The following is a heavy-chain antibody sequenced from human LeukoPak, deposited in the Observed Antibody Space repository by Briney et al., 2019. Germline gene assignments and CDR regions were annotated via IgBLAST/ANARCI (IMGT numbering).Heavy chain of an antibody. J-gene: IGHJ4*02. V-gene: IGHV1-2*02. CDR3: ARVKTLVAGTEAFDY. Sequence: ASVKVSCKASGYTFTGYYMHWVRQAPGQGLEWMGGINPNSGGTNYAQKFQGRVTMTRDTSISTAYMELSRLRSDDTAVYYCARVKTLVAGTEAFDYWGQATLVTVSS. D-gene: IGHD6-19*01. CDR2: INPNSGGT. CDR1: GYTFTGYY.